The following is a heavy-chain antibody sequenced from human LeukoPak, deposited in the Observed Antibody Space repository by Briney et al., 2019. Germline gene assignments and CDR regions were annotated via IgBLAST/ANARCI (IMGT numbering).Heavy chain of an antibody. Sequence: PSETLSLTCSVSGVSISSGSNYWGWIRQPPGKTLEWIGSIYSSGSTYYNSSLKSRVIILIDTSKNHFSLTMSSVTAADTAVYYCTRSDGYGLVGIWGQGTMVTVSS. V-gene: IGHV4-39*07. D-gene: IGHD3-10*01. CDR2: IYSSGST. CDR1: GVSISSGSNY. CDR3: TRSDGYGLVGI. J-gene: IGHJ3*01.